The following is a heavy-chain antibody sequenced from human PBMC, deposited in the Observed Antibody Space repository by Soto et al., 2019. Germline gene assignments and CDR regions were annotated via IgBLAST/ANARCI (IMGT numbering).Heavy chain of an antibody. V-gene: IGHV1-8*01. CDR3: AHRSDYYGSGSPTHFDY. CDR2: MNPNSGNT. J-gene: IGHJ4*02. Sequence: APVNFSCKASGYTFTSYDLNWVRQATGQGLEWMGWMNPNSGNTGYAQKFQGRLTITKDTSKNQVVLTMTNMDPVDTATYYCAHRSDYYGSGSPTHFDYWGQGTLVTVSS. CDR1: GYTFTSYD. D-gene: IGHD3-10*01.